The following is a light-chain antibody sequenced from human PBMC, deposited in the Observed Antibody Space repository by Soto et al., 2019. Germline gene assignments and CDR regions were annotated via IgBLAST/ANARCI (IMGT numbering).Light chain of an antibody. CDR1: QGIGSW. CDR2: AAS. CDR3: QQANSFPIT. J-gene: IGKJ5*01. V-gene: IGKV1-12*01. Sequence: DIQMTQSPSSVSASVGDRVTVTFRASQGIGSWLAWYQKKPGKAPILLIYAASSLQSGVPSRFSGSGSGTDFTLTISSLQPEDCAIYFCQQANSFPITFGQGTRLEIK.